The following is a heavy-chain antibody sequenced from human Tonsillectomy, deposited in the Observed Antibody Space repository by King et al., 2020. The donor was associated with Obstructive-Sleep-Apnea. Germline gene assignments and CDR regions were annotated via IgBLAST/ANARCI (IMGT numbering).Heavy chain of an antibody. J-gene: IGHJ4*02. CDR1: GFTFSSYS. CDR2: ISVISSYI. CDR3: ARDVGELSYYFDY. D-gene: IGHD1-26*01. Sequence: QLVESGGGLVKPGGSLRLSCAASGFTFSSYSMNWVRQAPGKGLEWVSSISVISSYIYYADSVKGRFTISRDNAKNSLYLQMNSLRAEDTAVYYCARDVGELSYYFDYWGQGTLVTVSS. V-gene: IGHV3-21*01.